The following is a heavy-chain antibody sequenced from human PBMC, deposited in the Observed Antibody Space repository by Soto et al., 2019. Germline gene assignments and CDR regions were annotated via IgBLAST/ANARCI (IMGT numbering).Heavy chain of an antibody. J-gene: IGHJ4*02. CDR3: ARAATVTHPYFDY. V-gene: IGHV4-30-4*01. CDR1: GGSISSGDYY. D-gene: IGHD4-17*01. Sequence: QVQLQESGPGLVKPSQTLSLTCTVSGGSISSGDYYWSWIRQPPGKGMEWIGYIYYSGSTYYNPSLKSRVTISVDTSNNQFSLKLSSVPAADTAVYYCARAATVTHPYFDYWGQGTLVTVSS. CDR2: IYYSGST.